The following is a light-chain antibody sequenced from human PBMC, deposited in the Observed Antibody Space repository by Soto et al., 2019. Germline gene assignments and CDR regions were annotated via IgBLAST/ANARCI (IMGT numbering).Light chain of an antibody. CDR3: SSYITITTTRV. J-gene: IGLJ2*01. V-gene: IGLV2-14*03. CDR1: SSDVGGYIY. CDR2: DVS. Sequence: QSVLTQPASVSGSPGQSITISCTGTSSDVGGYIYVSLYQQHPGKSPRLMIYDVSSRPSGVSLRFSGSKSGNTASLTISGLQAEDEAYYFCSSYITITTTRVFGGGPQLTVL.